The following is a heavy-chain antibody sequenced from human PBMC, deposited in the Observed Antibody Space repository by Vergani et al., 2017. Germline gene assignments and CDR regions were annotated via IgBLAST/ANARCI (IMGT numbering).Heavy chain of an antibody. Sequence: QVQLQQWGAGLLKPSETLSLTCVVYGGSFSGYYWSWIRQPPGKGLEWIGEINHSGNSNYNPSLKSRVTISVDTSKNQFSLKLSSVTAADTAVYYCARGRIATAGPNFDYWGQGTLVIVSS. CDR2: INHSGNS. CDR3: ARGRIATAGPNFDY. J-gene: IGHJ4*02. D-gene: IGHD6-13*01. V-gene: IGHV4-34*01. CDR1: GGSFSGYY.